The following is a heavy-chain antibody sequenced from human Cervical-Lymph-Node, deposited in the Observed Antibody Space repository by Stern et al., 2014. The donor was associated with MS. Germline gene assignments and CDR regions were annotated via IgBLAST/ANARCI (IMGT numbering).Heavy chain of an antibody. V-gene: IGHV1-18*01. CDR1: GYTFSSFA. CDR2: ITVYNGNT. CDR3: ARGWGDPRH. J-gene: IGHJ4*02. D-gene: IGHD3-16*01. Sequence: QVQLVQSGAEVKKPGASVNVSCKASGYTFSSFAITWVRQAPGQGLEWMGTITVYNGNTNYAQRVQDRVTMTTDTSTNTAYMEARNLRSDDTAVYYCARGWGDPRHWGQGTLVTVSS.